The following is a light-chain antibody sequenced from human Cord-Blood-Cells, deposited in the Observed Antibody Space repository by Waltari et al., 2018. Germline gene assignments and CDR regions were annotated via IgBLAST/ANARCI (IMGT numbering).Light chain of an antibody. J-gene: IGLJ2*01. CDR3: SSYTSSSTLV. CDR1: SSTLGGNNI. V-gene: IGLV2-14*03. Sequence: QSALTHPASWPGFPGQSLTIPAPGTSSTLGGNNIVSGYQQHPGKAPKLMIYDVSNRPSGVSNRFSGSKSGNTASLTISGLQAEDEADYYCSSYTSSSTLVFGGGTKLTVL. CDR2: DVS.